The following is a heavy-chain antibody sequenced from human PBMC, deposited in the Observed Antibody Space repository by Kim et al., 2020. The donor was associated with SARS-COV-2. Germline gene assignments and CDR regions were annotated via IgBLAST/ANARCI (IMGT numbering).Heavy chain of an antibody. CDR2: IKSKTDGGTT. Sequence: GGSLRLSCAASGFTFSNAWMSWVRQAPGKGLEWVGRIKSKTDGGTTDYAAPVKGRFTISRDDSKNTLYLQMNSLKTEDTAVYYCTTVRRKARYYYGMDVWGQGTTVTVSS. CDR1: GFTFSNAW. CDR3: TTVRRKARYYYGMDV. V-gene: IGHV3-15*01. J-gene: IGHJ6*02.